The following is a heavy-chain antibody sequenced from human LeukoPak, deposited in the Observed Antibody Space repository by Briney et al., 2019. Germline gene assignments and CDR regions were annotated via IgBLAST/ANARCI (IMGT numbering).Heavy chain of an antibody. CDR2: ISSNGYNT. CDR3: AREVTSWAFDI. CDR1: GFTFSSYA. D-gene: IGHD2-21*02. V-gene: IGHV3-64*01. J-gene: IGHJ3*02. Sequence: GGSLRLSCAASGFTFSSYAMHWVRQAPGKGLEYVSAISSNGYNTYYANSVKGRFTISRDNSKNTLFLQMGGLRPEDMAVYYCAREVTSWAFDIWGQGTMVTVSS.